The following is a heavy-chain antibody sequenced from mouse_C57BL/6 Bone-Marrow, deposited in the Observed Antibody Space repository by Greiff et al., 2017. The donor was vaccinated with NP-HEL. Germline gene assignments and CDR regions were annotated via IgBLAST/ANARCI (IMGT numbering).Heavy chain of an antibody. CDR1: GFTFSSYA. CDR2: ISSGGDYI. D-gene: IGHD1-1*01. CDR3: TRGRYYYAMDY. V-gene: IGHV5-9-1*02. J-gene: IGHJ4*01. Sequence: EVKLQESGEGLVKPGGSLKLSCAASGFTFSSYAMSWVHQTPEKRLEWVAYISSGGDYIYYADTVKGRFTISRDNARNTLYLQMSSLKSEDTAMYYCTRGRYYYAMDYWGQGTSVTVSS.